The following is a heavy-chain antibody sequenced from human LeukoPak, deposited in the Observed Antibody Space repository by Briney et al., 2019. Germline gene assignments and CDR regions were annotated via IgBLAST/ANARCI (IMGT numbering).Heavy chain of an antibody. CDR2: IYYSGST. V-gene: IGHV4-59*08. Sequence: SGTLSLTCTVSGGSMSSYYWSWLRQPPGKGLEWIGYIYYSGSTKYNPSLKSRVTISVDTSKNQFSLKLSSVTAADTAVYYCARGARAGYNLEPFDYWGQGTLVTVSS. D-gene: IGHD5-24*01. J-gene: IGHJ4*02. CDR1: GGSMSSYY. CDR3: ARGARAGYNLEPFDY.